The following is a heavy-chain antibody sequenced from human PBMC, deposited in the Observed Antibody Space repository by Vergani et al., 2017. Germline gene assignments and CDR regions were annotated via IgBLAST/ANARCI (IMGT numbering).Heavy chain of an antibody. J-gene: IGHJ6*03. Sequence: QGQLVESGGGIVQPGRSLTLSCVASRSTFKTYGMHWVRQAPGKGLEWVGLIYYDGSNAYYADSVKGRFTISRDNSKNTLYLQMSSQRAEDTAVYYCARDQVPAAIRLNVGNYMDVWGKGTTVIVSS. CDR1: RSTFKTYG. D-gene: IGHD2-2*02. CDR2: IYYDGSNA. V-gene: IGHV3-33*01. CDR3: ARDQVPAAIRLNVGNYMDV.